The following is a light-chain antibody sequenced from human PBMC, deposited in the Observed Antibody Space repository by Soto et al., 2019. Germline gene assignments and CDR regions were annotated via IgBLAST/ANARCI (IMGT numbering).Light chain of an antibody. CDR2: GSS. J-gene: IGKJ1*01. V-gene: IGKV3-20*01. CDR3: QKYGGSPRT. CDR1: QSVSNSY. Sequence: EIVLTQSPGTLSLSPGERATLSCRASQSVSNSYLAWYQQKPGQAHRLLIYGSSSRATGIPDRFSGSGSGTDFTLTISRLEPEYFAVYYCQKYGGSPRTFGQGTKVEI.